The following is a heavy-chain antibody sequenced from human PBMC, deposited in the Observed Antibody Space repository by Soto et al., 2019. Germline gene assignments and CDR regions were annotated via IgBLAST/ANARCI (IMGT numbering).Heavy chain of an antibody. CDR3: ARAYSSGWSINWFDP. CDR1: GYTFTGYY. D-gene: IGHD6-19*01. CDR2: INPNSGGT. J-gene: IGHJ5*02. V-gene: IGHV1-2*04. Sequence: GASVKVSCKASGYTFTGYYMHWVRQAPGQGLEWMGWINPNSGGTNYAQKFQGWVTMTRGTSISTAYMELSRLRSDDTAVYYCARAYSSGWSINWFDPWGQGTLVTVSS.